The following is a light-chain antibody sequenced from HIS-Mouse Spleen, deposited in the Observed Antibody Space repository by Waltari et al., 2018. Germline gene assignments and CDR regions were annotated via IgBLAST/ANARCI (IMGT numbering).Light chain of an antibody. Sequence: QSALTQPASVSGSPGQSITISCTGTSSDVGSYNLVSWYHQPPGKAPKLMIYEGSKRPSGGSNRVSGSKSGNTASLTISGLQAEDEADYYCCSYAGSSTWVFGGGTKLTVL. CDR1: SSDVGSYNL. CDR2: EGS. CDR3: CSYAGSSTWV. V-gene: IGLV2-23*01. J-gene: IGLJ3*02.